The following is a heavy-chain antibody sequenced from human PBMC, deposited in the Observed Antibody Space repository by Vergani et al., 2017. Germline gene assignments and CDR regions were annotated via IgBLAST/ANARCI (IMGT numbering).Heavy chain of an antibody. CDR1: GFTFSSYW. CDR3: AGLIAAAGTAGVHDY. Sequence: EVQLVESGGGLVQPGGSLRLSCAASGFTFSSYWMSWVRQAPGKGLEWVANIKQDGSEKYYVDSVKGRFTISRDNAKNSLYLQMNSLGAEDTAVYYCAGLIAAAGTAGVHDYWGQGTLVTVSS. CDR2: IKQDGSEK. J-gene: IGHJ4*02. D-gene: IGHD6-13*01. V-gene: IGHV3-7*03.